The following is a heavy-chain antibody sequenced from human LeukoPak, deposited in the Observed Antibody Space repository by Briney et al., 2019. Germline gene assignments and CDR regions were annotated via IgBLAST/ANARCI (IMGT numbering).Heavy chain of an antibody. D-gene: IGHD5-12*01. Sequence: AAVKVSCKSSGYTFNGYYMHWVRQAPGQGLEWMGWINPNNGGTKYAQNFQGRVTMTRDTSISTAYMELDRLRFDDTAVYYCAKDRYGDYEAPFHYYMDAWGRGTTVTVSS. CDR1: GYTFNGYY. V-gene: IGHV1-2*02. J-gene: IGHJ6*03. CDR2: INPNNGGT. CDR3: AKDRYGDYEAPFHYYMDA.